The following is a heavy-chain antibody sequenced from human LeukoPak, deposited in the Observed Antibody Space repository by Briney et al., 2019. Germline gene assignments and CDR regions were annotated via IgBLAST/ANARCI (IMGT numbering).Heavy chain of an antibody. V-gene: IGHV3-11*01. Sequence: GGSLRLSCAASGFTFSDYYMAWIRQAPGKGLEWISYISTSGSAVYYADSVKGRFTMSRDNAKNSLYLQMNSLRAEDTAVYYCARRAPFYYNSWSPTHDYGMDVWGQGTTVTASS. J-gene: IGHJ6*02. CDR1: GFTFSDYY. CDR2: ISTSGSAV. D-gene: IGHD3-10*01. CDR3: ARRAPFYYNSWSPTHDYGMDV.